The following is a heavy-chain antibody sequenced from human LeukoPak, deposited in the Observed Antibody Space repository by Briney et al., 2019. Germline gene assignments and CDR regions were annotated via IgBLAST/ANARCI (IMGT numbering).Heavy chain of an antibody. D-gene: IGHD2-2*01. J-gene: IGHJ4*02. Sequence: ASVKVSCKASGYTFTGYYMHWVRQAPGQGLEWMGRINPNSGGTNYAQKFQGRVTMTRDTSISTAYMELRSLRSDDTAVYYCARVRSTDIVVVPAASYFDYWGQGTLVTVSS. V-gene: IGHV1-2*06. CDR1: GYTFTGYY. CDR2: INPNSGGT. CDR3: ARVRSTDIVVVPAASYFDY.